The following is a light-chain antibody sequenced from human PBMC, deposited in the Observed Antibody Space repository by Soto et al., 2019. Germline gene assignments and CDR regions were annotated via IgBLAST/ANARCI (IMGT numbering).Light chain of an antibody. J-gene: IGKJ1*01. Sequence: EIVMTQSPATLSVSPGERATLSCRASQSVSSSLAWYQQKPGQAPRLLISGASTRATGIPARFSGSGSGTEFTLTILSLQSEDIAVYYCQQYNNLPRTFGPGTKVEIK. CDR3: QQYNNLPRT. V-gene: IGKV3-15*01. CDR1: QSVSSS. CDR2: GAS.